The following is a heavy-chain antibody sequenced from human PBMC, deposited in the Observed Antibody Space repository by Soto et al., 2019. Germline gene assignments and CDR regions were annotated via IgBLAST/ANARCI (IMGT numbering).Heavy chain of an antibody. J-gene: IGHJ2*01. V-gene: IGHV4-31*03. D-gene: IGHD3-3*01. CDR3: ARVLRDVLSDPSSWYFDL. CDR2: IYYIGTS. CDR1: GASISSGGYY. Sequence: QVQLQESGPGLVKPSQTLSLTCTVSGASISSGGYYWGWIRQHPGKGLEWIGFIYYIGTSYYNPSLESRITLSLDTSKNHFSLNLTSVTAADTAVYYCARVLRDVLSDPSSWYFDLWGRGTLVTVSS.